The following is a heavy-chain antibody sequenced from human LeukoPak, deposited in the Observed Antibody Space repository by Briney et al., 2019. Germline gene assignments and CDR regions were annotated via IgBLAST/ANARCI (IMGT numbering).Heavy chain of an antibody. J-gene: IGHJ4*02. Sequence: SVKVSCKASGGTFNSYAISWVRQAPGQGLEWMGRIIPILGIANYAQKFQGRVTITADKSASTAYMELSSLRSEDTAVYYCARDGTSDYDILTGPGGGSFDYWGQGTLVTVSS. CDR2: IIPILGIA. D-gene: IGHD3-9*01. V-gene: IGHV1-69*04. CDR1: GGTFNSYA. CDR3: ARDGTSDYDILTGPGGGSFDY.